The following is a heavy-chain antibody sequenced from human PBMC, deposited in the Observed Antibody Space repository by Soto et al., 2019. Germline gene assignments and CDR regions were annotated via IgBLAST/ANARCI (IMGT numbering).Heavy chain of an antibody. CDR2: ISPYNGNT. CDR3: AGDALKTGTGIESRFDP. CDR1: GYTFTIFG. J-gene: IGHJ5*02. D-gene: IGHD1-7*01. V-gene: IGHV1-18*01. Sequence: QVQLVQSGAEVKKPGASVKVSCKASGYTFTIFGLSWVRQAPGQGLEWMGWISPYNGNTKYAQKFQGRVTMTTDSSTSTAHMELRSLRSADTAGYYCAGDALKTGTGIESRFDPWGQGTLVTSSS.